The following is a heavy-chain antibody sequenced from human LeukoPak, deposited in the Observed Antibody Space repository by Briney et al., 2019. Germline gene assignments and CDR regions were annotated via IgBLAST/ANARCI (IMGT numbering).Heavy chain of an antibody. J-gene: IGHJ4*02. D-gene: IGHD5-18*01. CDR2: ISSSSSYI. V-gene: IGHV3-21*01. Sequence: PGGSLRLSCAASGFTFSSYSMNWVRQAPGKGLEWVSSISSSSSYIYYADSVKGRFTISRDNAKNSLYLQMNSLRAEDTAVYYCARTTLVDTAMVNYFDYWGQGTLVTVSS. CDR1: GFTFSSYS. CDR3: ARTTLVDTAMVNYFDY.